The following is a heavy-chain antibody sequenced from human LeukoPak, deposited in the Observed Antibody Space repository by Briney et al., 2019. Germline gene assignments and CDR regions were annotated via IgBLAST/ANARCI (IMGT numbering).Heavy chain of an antibody. CDR2: IHRSGSP. CDR1: LDSTTSNF. Sequence: SETLSLTCTVSLDSTTSNFWSWVRQPPGKGLEWIWEIHRSGSPNYNPSLQSRVTISIDRSRSQIALELSSVTAADTAVYYCAREILGGFNPGAYWGQGTLVTVSS. V-gene: IGHV4-4*02. J-gene: IGHJ4*02. CDR3: AREILGGFNPGAY. D-gene: IGHD1-14*01.